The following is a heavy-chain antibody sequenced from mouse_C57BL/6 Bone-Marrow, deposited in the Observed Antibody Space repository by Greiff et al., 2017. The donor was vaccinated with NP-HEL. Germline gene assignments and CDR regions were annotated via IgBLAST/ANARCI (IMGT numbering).Heavy chain of an antibody. Sequence: QAQLKESGPGLVQPSQSLSITCTVSGFSLTSYGVHWVRQSPGKGLEWLGVIWRGGSTDYNAAFMSRLSITKDNSKSQVFCKMNSLQADDTAIYYCAKKTGTDYAMDYWGQGTSVTVSS. CDR2: IWRGGST. CDR1: GFSLTSYG. J-gene: IGHJ4*01. D-gene: IGHD4-1*01. V-gene: IGHV2-5*01. CDR3: AKKTGTDYAMDY.